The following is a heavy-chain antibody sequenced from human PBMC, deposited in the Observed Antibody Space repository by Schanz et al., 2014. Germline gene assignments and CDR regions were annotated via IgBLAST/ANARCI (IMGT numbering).Heavy chain of an antibody. CDR1: RFTFSSYS. CDR2: ITASGDYM. J-gene: IGHJ4*02. Sequence: DVQLVESGGGLVQPGGSLRLSCEASRFTFSSYSFNWVRQAPGKGLEWVSSITASGDYMHYADSVKGRFTISRDNARNSLYLQMNNLRVEDTAVYYCARGPDYGSGSYSSYWGQGTLVTVSS. V-gene: IGHV3-21*01. CDR3: ARGPDYGSGSYSSY. D-gene: IGHD3-10*01.